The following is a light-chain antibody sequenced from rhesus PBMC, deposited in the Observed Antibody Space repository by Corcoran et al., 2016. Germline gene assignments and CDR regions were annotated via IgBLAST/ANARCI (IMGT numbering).Light chain of an antibody. CDR2: GGS. V-gene: IGLV2S7*01. CDR3: CSYTPSSTYI. CDR1: SSDAGGYNY. Sequence: QAAPTQPPSVSGSPGQSVTITCTGPSSDAGGYNYGSWYPQHPGKAPKLMNYGGSKRPSGVSDRFSGSKSGNTPSLTISGLQADDEADYYCCSYTPSSTYIFGAGTRLTVL. J-gene: IGLJ1*01.